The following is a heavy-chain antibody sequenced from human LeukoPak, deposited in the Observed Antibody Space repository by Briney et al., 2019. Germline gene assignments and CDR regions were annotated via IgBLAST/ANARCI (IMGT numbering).Heavy chain of an antibody. Sequence: PGGSLRLSCAASGFTFSSYSMNWVRQAPGKVLEWVLSISSSSSHIYYADSVKGRFTISRDNAKNSLYLQMNSLRAEDTAVYYCASGSYYVDYWGQGTLVTVSS. D-gene: IGHD1-26*01. CDR1: GFTFSSYS. J-gene: IGHJ4*02. V-gene: IGHV3-21*01. CDR3: ASGSYYVDY. CDR2: ISSSSSHI.